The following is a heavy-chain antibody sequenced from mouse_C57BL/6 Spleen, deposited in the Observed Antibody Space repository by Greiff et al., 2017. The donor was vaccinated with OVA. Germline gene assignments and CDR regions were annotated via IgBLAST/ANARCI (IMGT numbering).Heavy chain of an antibody. V-gene: IGHV1-22*01. J-gene: IGHJ2*01. Sequence: EVQLQQSGPELVKPGASVKMSCKASGYTFTDYNMHWVKQSHGKSLEWIGYINPNNGGTSYNQKFKGKATLTVNKSSSTAYMELRSLTSEDSAVEYCAVAGRGSDSSGCVLYFDYWGQGTTLTVSS. D-gene: IGHD3-2*02. CDR1: GYTFTDYN. CDR2: INPNNGGT. CDR3: AVAGRGSDSSGCVLYFDY.